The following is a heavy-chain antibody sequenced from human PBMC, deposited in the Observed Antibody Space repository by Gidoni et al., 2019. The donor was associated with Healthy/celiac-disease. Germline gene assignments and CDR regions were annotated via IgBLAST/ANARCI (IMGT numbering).Heavy chain of an antibody. CDR3: ARGSIGNYYDSSGYYGTDY. D-gene: IGHD3-22*01. CDR1: GGTVSSYA. CDR2: ILPIFGPA. V-gene: IGHV1-69*01. J-gene: IGHJ4*02. Sequence: QVQLVQSGAEVKKPGSAVKVYCKASGGTVSSYAISWVRQAPGQGLEWMGGILPIFGPANYAQKFQGRVTITADESTSTAYMELSSLRSEDTAVYYCARGSIGNYYDSSGYYGTDYWGQGTLVTVSS.